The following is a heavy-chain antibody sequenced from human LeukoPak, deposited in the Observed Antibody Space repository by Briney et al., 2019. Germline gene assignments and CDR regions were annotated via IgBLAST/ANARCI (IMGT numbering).Heavy chain of an antibody. CDR2: IIPIFGTA. V-gene: IGHV1-69*13. Sequence: SVKVSCKASGGTFSSYAISWVRQAPGQGLEWMGGIIPIFGTANYAQKFQGRVTITADESTSTAYMELSSRRSEDTAVYYCAGGGPGPIRDKHYYYGMEVWGQGTTVTVS. CDR3: AGGGPGPIRDKHYYYGMEV. D-gene: IGHD2-15*01. J-gene: IGHJ6*02. CDR1: GGTFSSYA.